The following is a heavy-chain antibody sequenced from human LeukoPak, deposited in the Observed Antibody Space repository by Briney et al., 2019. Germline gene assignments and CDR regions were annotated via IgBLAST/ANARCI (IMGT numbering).Heavy chain of an antibody. D-gene: IGHD2-8*01. CDR1: GFTFSDYY. CDR3: ALGTINKDFYFGMDV. J-gene: IGHJ6*02. CDR2: ISNSGSTV. Sequence: GGSLRLSCAASGFTFSDYYMTRLRQAPGKGLEWLSYISNSGSTVFYADSVKGRFTVSRDNAKRSLYLQIESLRDDDTAVYHCALGTINKDFYFGMDVWGQGTTVTVSS. V-gene: IGHV3-11*01.